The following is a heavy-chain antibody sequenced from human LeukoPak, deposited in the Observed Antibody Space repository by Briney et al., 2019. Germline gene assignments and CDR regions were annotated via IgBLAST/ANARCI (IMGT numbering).Heavy chain of an antibody. V-gene: IGHV4-34*01. CDR3: ARDRYCSGGSCPNFDY. CDR1: GGSFSGYY. Sequence: SETLSLTCAVYGGSFSGYYWSWIRQPPGKGLEWIGEINHSGRTNYNPSLKSRVTISVDTSKNQFSLKLSSVTAADTAVYYCARDRYCSGGSCPNFDYWGQGTLVTVSS. D-gene: IGHD2-15*01. CDR2: INHSGRT. J-gene: IGHJ4*02.